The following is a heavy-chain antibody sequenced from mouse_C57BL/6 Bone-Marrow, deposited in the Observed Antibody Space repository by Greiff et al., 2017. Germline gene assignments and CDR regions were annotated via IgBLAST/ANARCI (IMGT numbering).Heavy chain of an antibody. V-gene: IGHV1-15*01. Sequence: VQLQQSGAELVRPGASVTLSCKASGYTFTDYEMHWVKQTPVHGLEWIGAIDPETGGPAYNQKFKGKAILTADKSSSTAYMELRSLTSEDSAVYYCTDTTATKGYFDYWGQGTTLTVSS. CDR3: TDTTATKGYFDY. CDR2: IDPETGGP. CDR1: GYTFTDYE. D-gene: IGHD1-2*01. J-gene: IGHJ2*01.